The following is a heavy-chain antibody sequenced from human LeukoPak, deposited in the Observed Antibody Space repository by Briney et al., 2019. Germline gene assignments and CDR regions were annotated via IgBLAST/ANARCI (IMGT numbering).Heavy chain of an antibody. Sequence: GESLKISCKGSGYGFTSYWIGWVRQMPGKGLEWMGIIYPGDSDTRYSPSFQGQVTISADKSISTAYLQWSSLKASDTAMYYCARRVDYDFWSGSPGDNWFDPWGQGTLVTVSS. D-gene: IGHD3-3*01. J-gene: IGHJ5*02. CDR1: GYGFTSYW. CDR2: IYPGDSDT. CDR3: ARRVDYDFWSGSPGDNWFDP. V-gene: IGHV5-51*01.